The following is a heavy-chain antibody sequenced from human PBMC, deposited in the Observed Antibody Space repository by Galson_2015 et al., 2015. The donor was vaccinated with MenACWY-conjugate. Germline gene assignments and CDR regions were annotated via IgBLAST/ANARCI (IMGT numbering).Heavy chain of an antibody. D-gene: IGHD4-17*01. CDR3: ARDHPSTYGIAWDLFEL. V-gene: IGHV3-7*03. CDR2: IKQDGSEK. Sequence: SLRLSCAASGFPLSGYRMAWVRQAPGKGLEWVANIKQDGSEKYYVDSVKGRFTISRDNAKNSLYLEMNSLRAEDTAVYYCARDHPSTYGIAWDLFELWGQGTMVTVSS. CDR1: GFPLSGYR. J-gene: IGHJ3*01.